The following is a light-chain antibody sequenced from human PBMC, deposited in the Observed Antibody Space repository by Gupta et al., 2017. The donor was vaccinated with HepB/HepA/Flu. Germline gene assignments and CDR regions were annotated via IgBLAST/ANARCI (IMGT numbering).Light chain of an antibody. CDR2: NIS. CDR1: SSNIGAGYD. Sequence: QSVLAQPPSVSGAPGRRVIISCTGSSSNIGAGYDVHWYQQLPGKAPKVLIYNISNRPSGVPDRFSGSKSGTSASLAITGLQAEDEADYYCQSYDSSLSAVVFGGGTKLTVL. J-gene: IGLJ2*01. V-gene: IGLV1-40*01. CDR3: QSYDSSLSAVV.